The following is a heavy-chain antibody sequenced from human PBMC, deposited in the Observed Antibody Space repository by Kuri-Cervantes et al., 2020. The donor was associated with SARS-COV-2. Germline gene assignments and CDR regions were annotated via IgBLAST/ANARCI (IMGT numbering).Heavy chain of an antibody. Sequence: SETLSLTCTVSGGSITSDYLWGWIRQPPGKGLEWLGNSFYSGSTFYNPSLKSRVTISVDTSKNQFSLELSSVTAADTAVYYCARATLVRYFDCLSQGTTVTVSS. CDR2: SFYSGST. CDR3: ARATLVRYFDC. J-gene: IGHJ4*03. D-gene: IGHD2-2*01. CDR1: GGSITSDYL. V-gene: IGHV4-39*01.